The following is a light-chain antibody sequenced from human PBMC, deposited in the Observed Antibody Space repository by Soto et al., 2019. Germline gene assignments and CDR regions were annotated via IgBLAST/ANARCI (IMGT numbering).Light chain of an antibody. CDR2: DVS. J-gene: IGLJ3*02. CDR1: TSDIGSYNY. Sequence: QSVLPQAASVSGSPGQSMTISCTGTTSDIGSYNYVYWYQQQPGKAPKLIIYDVSSRPSGVSDRFAGSKSGNTASLTISGLQGEDGADYYCSSYTSSSTWVFGGGTKLTVL. CDR3: SSYTSSSTWV. V-gene: IGLV2-14*01.